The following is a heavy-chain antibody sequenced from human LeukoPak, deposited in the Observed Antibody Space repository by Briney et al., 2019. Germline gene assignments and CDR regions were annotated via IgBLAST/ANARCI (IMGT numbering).Heavy chain of an antibody. J-gene: IGHJ4*02. Sequence: GGSLRLSCAASEFSVGSNYMTWVRQAPGKGPEWVANIRQDGSEIYYVDSVKGRFTISRDNAKNSLFLQMNSLRAEDTAVYYCARDKQVGATHFDYWGQGTLVTVAS. CDR3: ARDKQVGATHFDY. CDR1: EFSVGSNY. D-gene: IGHD1-26*01. V-gene: IGHV3-7*01. CDR2: IRQDGSEI.